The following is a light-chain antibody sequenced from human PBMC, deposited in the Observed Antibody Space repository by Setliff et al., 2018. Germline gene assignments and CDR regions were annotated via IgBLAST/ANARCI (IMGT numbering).Light chain of an antibody. Sequence: QSALTQPAPVSGSPGQSITISCTGTSSDVGAYNYVSWYQQHPGKAPKLMIYEVSNRPSGVSNRFSGSKSGNTASLTISGLQAEDEADYYCTSYTSTARVFGTGTKVTVL. J-gene: IGLJ1*01. CDR1: SSDVGAYNY. CDR2: EVS. V-gene: IGLV2-14*01. CDR3: TSYTSTARV.